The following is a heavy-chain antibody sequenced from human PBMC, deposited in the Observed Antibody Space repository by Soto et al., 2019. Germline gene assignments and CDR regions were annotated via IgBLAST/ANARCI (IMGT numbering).Heavy chain of an antibody. V-gene: IGHV1-18*04. D-gene: IGHD4-17*01. J-gene: IGHJ3*02. CDR2: ISAYNGNT. Sequence: ASVQVSCTASGYTFTSYGISWVRQAPGQGLEWMGWISAYNGNTNYAQKLQGRVTMTTDTSTSTAYMELRSLRSDDTAVYYCAHPRGYGVFDDVDIWGQGTMVTVSS. CDR3: AHPRGYGVFDDVDI. CDR1: GYTFTSYG.